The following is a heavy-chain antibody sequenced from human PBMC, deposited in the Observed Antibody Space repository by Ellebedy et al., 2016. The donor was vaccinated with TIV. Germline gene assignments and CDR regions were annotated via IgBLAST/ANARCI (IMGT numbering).Heavy chain of an antibody. CDR1: GFTFSTYW. V-gene: IGHV3-7*01. J-gene: IGHJ4*02. CDR2: IKQDGSET. Sequence: PGGSLRLSCAASGFTFSTYWMNWVRQAPGKGLEWVANIKQDGSETYYVDSVKGRFTISRDNAKNSLYLQMNSLRADDTAVYYCARSPYTGYSDLGFDYWGQGSLVTVSS. CDR3: ARSPYTGYSDLGFDY. D-gene: IGHD2-2*02.